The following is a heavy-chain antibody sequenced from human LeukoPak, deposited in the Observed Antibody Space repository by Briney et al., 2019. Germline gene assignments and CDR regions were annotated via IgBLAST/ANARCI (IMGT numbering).Heavy chain of an antibody. D-gene: IGHD5-24*01. CDR1: GGSFSGYY. J-gene: IGHJ4*02. CDR2: INHSGST. V-gene: IGHV4-34*01. Sequence: SETLSLTCAVYGGSFSGYYWSWIRQPPGKGLEWIGEINHSGSTNYNPSLKSRVTISVDTSKNQFSLKLSSVTAADTAVYYCASSFKWLLSPNFDYWGQGTLVTVS. CDR3: ASSFKWLLSPNFDY.